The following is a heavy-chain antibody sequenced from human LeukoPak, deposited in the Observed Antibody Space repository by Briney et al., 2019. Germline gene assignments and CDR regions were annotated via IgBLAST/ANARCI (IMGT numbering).Heavy chain of an antibody. V-gene: IGHV3-23*01. J-gene: IGHJ5*02. CDR3: AKDSLQYYYGSGTPVGFDP. Sequence: PGGSLGLSWAASGFPFNSYAMSWVRPAPGEGLEWVSAINGSCGSTYYADSVKGRFTISRDNSKNTLYLQMNSLRAEDTAVYYCAKDSLQYYYGSGTPVGFDPWGQGTLVTVSS. CDR1: GFPFNSYA. CDR2: INGSCGST. D-gene: IGHD3-10*01.